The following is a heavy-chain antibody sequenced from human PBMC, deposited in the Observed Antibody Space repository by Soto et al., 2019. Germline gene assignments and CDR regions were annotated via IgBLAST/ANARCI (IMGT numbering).Heavy chain of an antibody. J-gene: IGHJ6*02. CDR2: INPNSGGT. CDR3: ARGRPPYSSGWYPPPYYYGMDV. D-gene: IGHD6-19*01. CDR1: GYTFTGYY. Sequence: ASVKVSCKASGYTFTGYYMHWVRQAPGQGLEWMGWINPNSGGTNYAQKFQGWVTMTRDTSISTAYMELSRLRSDDTAVYYRARGRPPYSSGWYPPPYYYGMDVWGQGTTVTVSS. V-gene: IGHV1-2*04.